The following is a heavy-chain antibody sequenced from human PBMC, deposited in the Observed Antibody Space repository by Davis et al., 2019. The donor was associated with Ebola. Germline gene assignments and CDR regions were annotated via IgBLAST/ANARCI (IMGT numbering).Heavy chain of an antibody. D-gene: IGHD5-24*01. Sequence: GESLKISCAASGFTFSSYGMHWVRQAPGKGLEWVAVIWYDGCNKYYADSVKGRFTISRDNSKNTLFLQMNSLRAEDTAVYYCARVPVATIRYYYYGMDVWGQGTTVTVSS. CDR2: IWYDGCNK. CDR3: ARVPVATIRYYYYGMDV. J-gene: IGHJ6*02. CDR1: GFTFSSYG. V-gene: IGHV3-33*01.